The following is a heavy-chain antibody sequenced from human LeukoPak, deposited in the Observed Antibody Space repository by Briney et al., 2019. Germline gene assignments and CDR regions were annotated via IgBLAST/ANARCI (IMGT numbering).Heavy chain of an antibody. V-gene: IGHV3-23*01. J-gene: IGHJ5*01. CDR1: GFSFSSYA. Sequence: GGSLRLSCAASGFSFSSYAMNWVRQAPGKGLEWVSTIDDIGGSTYHADSVKCRFTISRDNSKNTLYLQMNSLRVEDTAVYYCAKDGASRGDYHWFDSWGQGTLVTVSS. CDR3: AKDGASRGDYHWFDS. D-gene: IGHD4-17*01. CDR2: IDDIGGST.